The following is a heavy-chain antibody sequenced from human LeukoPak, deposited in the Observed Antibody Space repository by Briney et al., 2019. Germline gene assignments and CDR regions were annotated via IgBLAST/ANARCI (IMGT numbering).Heavy chain of an antibody. D-gene: IGHD2-21*02. V-gene: IGHV3-21*01. CDR1: GFTFSSYS. CDR2: ISSSSSYI. CDR3: AVHIVVVTATTPHY. J-gene: IGHJ4*02. Sequence: GGSLRLSCAASGFTFSSYSMIWVRQAPGKGLEGVSSISSSSSYIYYADSVKGRFTISRDNAKNSLYLQMNSLRAEDTAVYYCAVHIVVVTATTPHYWGQGTLVTVSS.